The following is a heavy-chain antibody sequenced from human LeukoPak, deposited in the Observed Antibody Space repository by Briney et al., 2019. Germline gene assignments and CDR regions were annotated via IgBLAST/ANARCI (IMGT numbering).Heavy chain of an antibody. Sequence: GSLRLSCAASGFTFSSYEMNWVRQAPGKGLEWVSYISSSGSTIYYADSVKGRFTISRDNAKNSLYLQMNSLRAEDTAVYYCASVHKWFGELFFDYWGQGTLVTVSS. CDR1: GFTFSSYE. V-gene: IGHV3-48*03. D-gene: IGHD3-10*01. CDR3: ASVHKWFGELFFDY. CDR2: ISSSGSTI. J-gene: IGHJ4*02.